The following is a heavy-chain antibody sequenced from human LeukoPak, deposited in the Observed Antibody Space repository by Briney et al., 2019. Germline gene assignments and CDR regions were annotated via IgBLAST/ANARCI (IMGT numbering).Heavy chain of an antibody. CDR3: AREGIRYGTAMVPYFDY. Sequence: ASVKVSCKASGYTFTSYYMHWVRQAPGQGLEWMGIINPSGGSTSYAQKFQGRVTITTDESTSTAYMELSSLRSEDTAVYYCAREGIRYGTAMVPYFDYWGQGTLVTVSS. J-gene: IGHJ4*02. CDR2: INPSGGST. CDR1: GYTFTSYY. V-gene: IGHV1-46*01. D-gene: IGHD5-18*01.